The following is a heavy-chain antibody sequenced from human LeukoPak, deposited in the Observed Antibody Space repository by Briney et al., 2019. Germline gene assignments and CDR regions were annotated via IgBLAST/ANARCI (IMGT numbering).Heavy chain of an antibody. J-gene: IGHJ5*02. CDR1: GGSISTYY. D-gene: IGHD1-26*01. CDR3: ARGGNYWPQWWFDP. Sequence: SETLSLTCTVSGGSISTYYWSWIRQPPGKGLEWIGYIYYTGSTSYNPSLKSRVTMSLGASKNQFSLELNSVTPADTAVYYCARGGNYWPQWWFDPWGRGTLVSVSS. V-gene: IGHV4-59*01. CDR2: IYYTGST.